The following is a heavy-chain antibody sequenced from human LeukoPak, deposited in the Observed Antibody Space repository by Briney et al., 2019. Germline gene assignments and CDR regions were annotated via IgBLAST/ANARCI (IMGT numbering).Heavy chain of an antibody. V-gene: IGHV3-23*01. J-gene: IGHJ4*02. CDR2: ISGSGSST. CDR3: AREIHAMVTGFYDY. CDR1: GFTFSSYA. D-gene: IGHD5-18*01. Sequence: GGSLRLSCAASGFTFSSYAMNWVRQAPGKGLEWVSAISGSGSSTYYADSVKGRFTISRDNAKNSLYLQMNSLRAEDTAVYYCAREIHAMVTGFYDYWGQGTLVTVSS.